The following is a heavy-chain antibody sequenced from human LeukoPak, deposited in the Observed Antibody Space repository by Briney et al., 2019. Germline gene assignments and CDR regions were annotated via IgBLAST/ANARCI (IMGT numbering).Heavy chain of an antibody. J-gene: IGHJ3*02. Sequence: GGSQRLSCEASGFIFSTYWMHWVRQAPGKGLVWVSRINRDGSSTNYADSVKGRFTISRDNAKNTVYLQMDSLSAEDTAMYYCTFSSYGDHVGVDAFDIWGQGTMVTVSS. D-gene: IGHD4-17*01. V-gene: IGHV3-74*01. CDR1: GFIFSTYW. CDR3: TFSSYGDHVGVDAFDI. CDR2: INRDGSST.